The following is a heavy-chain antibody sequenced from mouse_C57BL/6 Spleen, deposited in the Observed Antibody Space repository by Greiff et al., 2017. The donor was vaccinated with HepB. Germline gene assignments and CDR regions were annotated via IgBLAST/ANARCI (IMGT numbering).Heavy chain of an antibody. D-gene: IGHD1-1*01. J-gene: IGHJ4*01. CDR1: GYAFSSSW. V-gene: IGHV1-82*01. CDR3: AREGITTVPMDY. Sequence: QVQLQQSGPELVKPGASVKISCKASGYAFSSSWMNWVKQRPGKGLEWIGRIYPGDGDTNYNGKFKGKATLTADKSSSTAYMQLSSLTSEDSAVYFCAREGITTVPMDYWGQGTSVTVSS. CDR2: IYPGDGDT.